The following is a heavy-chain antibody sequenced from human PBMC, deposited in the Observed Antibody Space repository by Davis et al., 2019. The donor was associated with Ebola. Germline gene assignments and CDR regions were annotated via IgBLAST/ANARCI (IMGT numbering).Heavy chain of an antibody. CDR1: GFTVSSNY. CDR3: ARDGRWGDGMDV. Sequence: GESLKISCAASGFTVSSNYMSWVRQAPGKGLEWVSVIYSGGSTYYADSVKGRFTISRDNSKNTLYLQMNSLRAEDTAVYYCARDGRWGDGMDVWGQGTTVTVSS. J-gene: IGHJ6*02. D-gene: IGHD3-16*01. V-gene: IGHV3-53*01. CDR2: IYSGGST.